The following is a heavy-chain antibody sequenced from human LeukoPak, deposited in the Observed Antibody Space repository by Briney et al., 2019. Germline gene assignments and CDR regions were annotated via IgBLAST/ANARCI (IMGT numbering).Heavy chain of an antibody. D-gene: IGHD3/OR15-3a*01. V-gene: IGHV3-15*01. Sequence: GGSPRLSCAASGFTFSNAWMSWVRQAPGRGLEWVGCIKRKGDDGTIDYAAPVKGRLCISRDDSKNTLYLQMNSLKSEDTAVYYCTAGTGRSDFDYWGQGTLVTISS. CDR2: IKRKGDDGTI. CDR1: GFTFSNAW. CDR3: TAGTGRSDFDY. J-gene: IGHJ4*02.